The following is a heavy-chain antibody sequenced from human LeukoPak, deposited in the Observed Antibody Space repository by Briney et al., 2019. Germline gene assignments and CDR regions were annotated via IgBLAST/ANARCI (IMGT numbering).Heavy chain of an antibody. CDR3: ARGPGGWNWYFDL. J-gene: IGHJ2*01. D-gene: IGHD4-23*01. V-gene: IGHV4-59*01. CDR1: GGSISSYY. CDR2: IYYSGST. Sequence: SETLSLTCTVSGGSISSYYWSWIRQPPEKGLEWIGYIYYSGSTNYNPSLKSRVTISVDTSKNQFSLKLSSVTAADTAVYYCARGPGGWNWYFDLWGRGTLVTVSS.